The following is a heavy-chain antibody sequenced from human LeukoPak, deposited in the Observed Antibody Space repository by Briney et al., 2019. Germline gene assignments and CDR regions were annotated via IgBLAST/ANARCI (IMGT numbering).Heavy chain of an antibody. CDR2: ISSSGSTI. J-gene: IGHJ4*02. CDR3: ARDRESSSSPSGY. Sequence: GGSLRLSCAASGFIFSDYYMSWIRQAPGKGLEWVSYISSSGSTIYYADSVKGRFNISRDNAKNSLYLQMNSLRAEDTAVYYCARDRESSSSPSGYWGQGTLVTVSS. CDR1: GFIFSDYY. V-gene: IGHV3-11*01. D-gene: IGHD6-6*01.